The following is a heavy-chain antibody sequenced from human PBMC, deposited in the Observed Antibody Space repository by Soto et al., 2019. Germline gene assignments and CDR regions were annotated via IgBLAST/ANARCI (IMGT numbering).Heavy chain of an antibody. D-gene: IGHD6-13*01. V-gene: IGHV4-59*08. CDR1: GGSIGNSY. CDR2: IYYSGSS. J-gene: IGHJ4*02. CDR3: ARHSSSWPIFDY. Sequence: QVQLQESGPGLVKPSETLSLTCTVSGGSIGNSYWSWIRQSPGKGLEWIGYIYYSGSSNYNPSPKSRXXTXVSXPKNQFSLNLSSVTAADTAGYYCARHSSSWPIFDYWGQGTLVIVSS.